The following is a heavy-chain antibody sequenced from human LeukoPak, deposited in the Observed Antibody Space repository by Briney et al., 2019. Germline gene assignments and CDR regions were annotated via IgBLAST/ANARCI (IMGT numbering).Heavy chain of an antibody. Sequence: GGSLRLSCAASGFTLSSYAMSWVRQAPGKGLEWVSGISDSGGSTYYADSVKGRFSISRDNSKNTLFLQMNSLRAEDTAVYSCAKSGWYESSGPLYYFDYWGQGTLVTVSS. CDR3: AKSGWYESSGPLYYFDY. D-gene: IGHD3-22*01. CDR1: GFTLSSYA. CDR2: ISDSGGST. V-gene: IGHV3-23*01. J-gene: IGHJ4*02.